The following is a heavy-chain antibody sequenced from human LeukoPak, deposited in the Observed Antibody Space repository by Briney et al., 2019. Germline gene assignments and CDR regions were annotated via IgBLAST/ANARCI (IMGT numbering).Heavy chain of an antibody. CDR3: ARGGTAMKD. CDR1: GFTFSSYW. V-gene: IGHV3-7*01. J-gene: IGHJ4*02. Sequence: GGSLRLSCVASGFTFSSYWMSWVRQAPGKGLEWVANIKQDGSEEYYVDSVKGRFTISRDNAKNSLYLQMNSLRAEDTAVYYCARGGTAMKDWGQGTLVTVSS. D-gene: IGHD5-18*01. CDR2: IKQDGSEE.